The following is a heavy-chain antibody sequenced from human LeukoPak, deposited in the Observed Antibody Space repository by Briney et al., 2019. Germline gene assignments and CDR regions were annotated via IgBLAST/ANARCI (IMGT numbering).Heavy chain of an antibody. CDR3: ARRPVGGRLRPILDY. J-gene: IGHJ4*02. V-gene: IGHV4-34*01. CDR2: INHSGST. D-gene: IGHD5-12*01. CDR1: GFTFSSYS. Sequence: PGGSLRLSCAASGFTFSSYSMNWVRQAPGKGLEWIGEINHSGSTNYNPSLKSRVTISVDTSKNQFSLKLSSVTAAYMAVYYGARRPVGGRLRPILDYWGQGTLVTVSS.